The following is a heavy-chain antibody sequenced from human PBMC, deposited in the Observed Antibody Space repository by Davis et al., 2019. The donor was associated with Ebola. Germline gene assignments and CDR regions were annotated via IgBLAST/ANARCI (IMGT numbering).Heavy chain of an antibody. V-gene: IGHV1-69*06. D-gene: IGHD5-12*01. Sequence: AAAVKVSCKASGGTFSSYAISWVRQAPGQGLEWMGGIIPIFGTANYARKFQGRVTITADKSTSTAYMELSSLRSEDTAVYYCARGGAATRTYYYYGMDVWGQGTTVTVSS. CDR2: IIPIFGTA. CDR3: ARGGAATRTYYYYGMDV. CDR1: GGTFSSYA. J-gene: IGHJ6*02.